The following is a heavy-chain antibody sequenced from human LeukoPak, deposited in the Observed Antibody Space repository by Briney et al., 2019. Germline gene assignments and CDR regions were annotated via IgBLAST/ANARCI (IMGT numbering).Heavy chain of an antibody. CDR2: IYYSGST. V-gene: IGHV4-61*01. Sequence: SETLSLTCTVSGGSVSSGSYYWSWIRQPPGKGLEWIGYIYYSGSTNYNPSLKSRVTVSVDTSKNQFSLKLSSVTAADTAVHYCARAGSIAATPWDYWGQGTLVTVSS. D-gene: IGHD6-6*01. J-gene: IGHJ4*02. CDR3: ARAGSIAATPWDY. CDR1: GGSVSSGSYY.